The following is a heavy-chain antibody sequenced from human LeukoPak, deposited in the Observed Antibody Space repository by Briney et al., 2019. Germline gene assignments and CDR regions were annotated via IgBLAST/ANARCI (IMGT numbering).Heavy chain of an antibody. Sequence: GGSLRLSCAASGFTFSSYGMHWVRQAPGKGLEWVAVISYDGSNKYYAESVKGRFTISRDNSKNTLYLQLNSLRPDDTAVYYCARDQLAYSGYDTLFDYWGQGTLVTVSS. CDR2: ISYDGSNK. CDR3: ARDQLAYSGYDTLFDY. V-gene: IGHV3-30*03. J-gene: IGHJ4*02. D-gene: IGHD5-12*01. CDR1: GFTFSSYG.